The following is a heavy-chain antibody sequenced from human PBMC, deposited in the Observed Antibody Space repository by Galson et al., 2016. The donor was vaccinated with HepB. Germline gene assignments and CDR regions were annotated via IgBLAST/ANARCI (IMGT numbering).Heavy chain of an antibody. CDR1: GFSLNTHDIR. D-gene: IGHD5-18*01. CDR3: ARAYGYGYFDY. V-gene: IGHV2-70*04. J-gene: IGHJ4*02. CDR2: IDWDDAK. Sequence: PALVKPTQTLTLTCSFSGFSLNTHDIRVNWIRQPPGKALEWLARIDWDDAKFYSASLKPRLTISKDTSKNQVVLTMANVAPVDTATYYCARAYGYGYFDYWGQGALVTVSS.